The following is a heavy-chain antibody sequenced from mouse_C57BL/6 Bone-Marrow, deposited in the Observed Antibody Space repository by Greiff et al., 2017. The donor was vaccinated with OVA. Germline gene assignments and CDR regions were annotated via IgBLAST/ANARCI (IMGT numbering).Heavy chain of an antibody. D-gene: IGHD1-1*01. Sequence: VQLQQSGAELVRPGTSVKLSCKASGYTFTSYWMHWVKQRPGQGLEWIGVIDPSDSYTNYNQKFKGKATLTVDTSSSTAYMQLSSLTSEDSAVYYCARGVYYYGSSYVDYWGQGTTLTVSS. J-gene: IGHJ2*01. CDR2: IDPSDSYT. V-gene: IGHV1-59*01. CDR1: GYTFTSYW. CDR3: ARGVYYYGSSYVDY.